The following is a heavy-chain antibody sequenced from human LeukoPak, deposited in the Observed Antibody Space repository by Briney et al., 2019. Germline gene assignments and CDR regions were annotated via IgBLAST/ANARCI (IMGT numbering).Heavy chain of an antibody. Sequence: GGSLRLSCAASGFTVSSNYMSWVRQAPGKGLEWVSVIYSGGSTYYADSVKGRFTISRDNSKNTLFLQMNSLRAEDTAVYYCARADGYNYPYYFDYWGQRTLVTVSS. CDR1: GFTVSSNY. D-gene: IGHD5-24*01. V-gene: IGHV3-53*01. CDR3: ARADGYNYPYYFDY. CDR2: IYSGGST. J-gene: IGHJ4*02.